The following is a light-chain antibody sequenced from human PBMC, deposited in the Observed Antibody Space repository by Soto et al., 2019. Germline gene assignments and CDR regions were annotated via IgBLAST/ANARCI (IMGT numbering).Light chain of an antibody. J-gene: IGKJ1*01. CDR2: DAS. Sequence: DIQMTQSPSTLSASVGDRVTITCRASQSISSWLAWYQQKPGKAPKLLIYDASSLESGVPSRFSGSGSGTEFTPTISSLQPDDFATYYCQQYNSYSTFGQGTKVDSK. CDR3: QQYNSYST. V-gene: IGKV1-5*01. CDR1: QSISSW.